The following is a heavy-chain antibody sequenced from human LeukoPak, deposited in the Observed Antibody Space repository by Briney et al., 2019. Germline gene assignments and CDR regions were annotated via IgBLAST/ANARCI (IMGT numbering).Heavy chain of an antibody. D-gene: IGHD2-15*01. V-gene: IGHV3-53*01. CDR1: GFTVSSNY. CDR3: ARQVGGYCSGGSCYFDY. Sequence: GGSLRLSCAASGFTVSSNYMSWVRQAPGKGLEWVSVIYSGGSTYYADSVKGRFTISRDNSKNTLYLQMNSLRAEDTALYHCARQVGGYCSGGSCYFDYWGQGTLVTVSS. CDR2: IYSGGST. J-gene: IGHJ4*02.